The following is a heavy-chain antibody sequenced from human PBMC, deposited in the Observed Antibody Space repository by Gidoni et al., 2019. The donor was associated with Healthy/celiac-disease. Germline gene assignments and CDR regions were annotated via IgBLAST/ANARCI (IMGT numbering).Heavy chain of an antibody. CDR3: ARTPEERYDFWSGSHDY. CDR1: GGPISSGDYY. J-gene: IGHJ4*02. Sequence: QVQLQESGPGLVKPSQTLSLTCTVSGGPISSGDYYWSWIRQPPGKGLEWIGYIYSSGSTYYNPSLKSRVTISVDTSKSQFSLKLSSVTAADTAVYYCARTPEERYDFWSGSHDYWGQGTLVTVSS. CDR2: IYSSGST. V-gene: IGHV4-30-4*01. D-gene: IGHD3-3*01.